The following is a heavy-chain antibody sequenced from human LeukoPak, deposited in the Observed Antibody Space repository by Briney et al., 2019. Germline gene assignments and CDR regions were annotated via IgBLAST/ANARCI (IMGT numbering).Heavy chain of an antibody. Sequence: GGSLRLSCAASGFTFSTDVMSWVRQAPGKGLECVSAISGSGGNTYYADSVKGQFTISRDNSKNMLYLQMNSLRAEDTAVYYCAKVSGRIQIWPQPFGDGMDVWGQGTTVTVSS. J-gene: IGHJ6*02. CDR1: GFTFSTDV. CDR3: AKVSGRIQIWPQPFGDGMDV. V-gene: IGHV3-23*01. CDR2: ISGSGGNT. D-gene: IGHD3-10*01.